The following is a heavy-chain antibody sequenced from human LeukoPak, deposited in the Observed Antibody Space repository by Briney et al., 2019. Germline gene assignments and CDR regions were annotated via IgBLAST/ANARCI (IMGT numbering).Heavy chain of an antibody. V-gene: IGHV3-30-3*01. D-gene: IGHD3-22*01. Sequence: GGSLRLSCAGSRFIFSSHAMHWVRQAPGKGLEWVAVISYDGSNKYYADSVKGRFTISRDNSKNTLYLQMNSLRAEDTAVYYCARDSVTMIVVPILGSGAFDIWGQGTMVTVSS. CDR2: ISYDGSNK. CDR1: RFIFSSHA. J-gene: IGHJ3*02. CDR3: ARDSVTMIVVPILGSGAFDI.